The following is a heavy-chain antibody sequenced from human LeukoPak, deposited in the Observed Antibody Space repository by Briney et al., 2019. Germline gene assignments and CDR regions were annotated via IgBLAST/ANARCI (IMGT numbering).Heavy chain of an antibody. CDR2: IYTSGST. Sequence: SETLSLTCTVSGGSISSYYWSWIRQPPGKGLEWIGYIYTSGSTNYNPSLKSRVTISVDTSKNQFSLKLSSVTAADTAVYYCARQVGIADPPRGNWFDPWGQGTLVTVSS. V-gene: IGHV4-4*09. D-gene: IGHD6-13*01. J-gene: IGHJ5*02. CDR3: ARQVGIADPPRGNWFDP. CDR1: GGSISSYY.